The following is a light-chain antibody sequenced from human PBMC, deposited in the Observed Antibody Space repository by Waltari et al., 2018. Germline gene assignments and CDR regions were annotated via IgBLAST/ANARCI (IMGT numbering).Light chain of an antibody. Sequence: QSALTQPASVSGSPGQSITISCTGTSSDVGGYNYVSWYQQHPGKAPRLMIYDVSNRPSGVPIRFSGSKSGNTASLTISGLQAEDEADYHCSSYTSSSTLIFGGGTKLTVL. V-gene: IGLV2-14*03. J-gene: IGLJ2*01. CDR3: SSYTSSSTLI. CDR2: DVS. CDR1: SSDVGGYNY.